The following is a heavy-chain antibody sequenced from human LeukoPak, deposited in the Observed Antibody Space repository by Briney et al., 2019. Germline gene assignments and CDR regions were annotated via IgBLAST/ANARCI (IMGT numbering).Heavy chain of an antibody. CDR3: AKDPSPPALRFLESSHGMDV. J-gene: IGHJ6*02. CDR1: GYTLTELS. CDR2: FDPEDGET. V-gene: IGHV1-24*01. D-gene: IGHD3-3*01. Sequence: ASVKVSCKVSGYTLTELSMHWVRQAPGKGLEWMGGFDPEDGETIYAQKFQGRVTMTEDTSTDTAYMELSSLRSEDTAVYYCAKDPSPPALRFLESSHGMDVWGQGTTVTVSS.